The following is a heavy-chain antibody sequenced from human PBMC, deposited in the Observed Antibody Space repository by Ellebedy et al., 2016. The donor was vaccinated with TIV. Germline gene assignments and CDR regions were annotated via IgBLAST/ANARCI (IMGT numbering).Heavy chain of an antibody. Sequence: ASVKVSCKASGYTFTSYFLYWVRQAPGQGLEWMGIINPTSGSSNYAQKFQGRVTVTRDTSTSTVYMELSSLRSEDTAVYYCARGDNYNYDSSGYYYSYWGQGTLVTVSS. V-gene: IGHV1-46*01. CDR3: ARGDNYNYDSSGYYYSY. CDR1: GYTFTSYF. D-gene: IGHD3-22*01. J-gene: IGHJ4*02. CDR2: INPTSGSS.